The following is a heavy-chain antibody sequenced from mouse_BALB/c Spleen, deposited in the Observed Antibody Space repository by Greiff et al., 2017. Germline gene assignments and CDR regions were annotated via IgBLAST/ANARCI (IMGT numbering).Heavy chain of an antibody. CDR3: ARDDTTGRGWFAY. J-gene: IGHJ3*01. CDR1: GFSLTGYG. CDR2: IWGDGST. Sequence: VQGVESGPGLVAPSQSLSITCTVSGFSLTGYGVNWVRQPPGKGLEWLGMIWGDGSTDYNSALKSRLSISKDNSKSQVFLKMNSLQTDDTARYYCARDDTTGRGWFAYWGQGTLVTVSA. D-gene: IGHD1-1*01. V-gene: IGHV2-6-7*01.